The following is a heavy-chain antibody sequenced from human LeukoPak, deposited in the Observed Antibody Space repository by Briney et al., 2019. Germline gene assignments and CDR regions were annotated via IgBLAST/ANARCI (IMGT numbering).Heavy chain of an antibody. CDR3: ARGVVVVPAADYYYYYMDV. CDR1: GGSFSGYY. J-gene: IGHJ6*03. V-gene: IGHV4-34*01. CDR2: INHSGST. Sequence: SETLSLTCAVYGGSFSGYYWSWLRQPPGKGLEWIGEINHSGSTNYNPSLKSRVTISVDTSKNQFSLKLSSVTAADTAVYYCARGVVVVPAADYYYYYMDVWGKGTTVTVSS. D-gene: IGHD2-2*01.